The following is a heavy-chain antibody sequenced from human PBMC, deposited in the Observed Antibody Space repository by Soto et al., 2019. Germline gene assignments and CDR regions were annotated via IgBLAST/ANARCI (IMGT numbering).Heavy chain of an antibody. V-gene: IGHV4-39*01. Sequence: QLQESGPGLVKPSETLSLTCTVSGGSVTSSSYCWAWIRQPPGVGLEWIGCICQSGSTYYNPSLESRGTISVDASKSQFSLRLSSVTAADAAVYYCATYGTSSGCFDPWGQGTLVTVSS. J-gene: IGHJ5*02. CDR3: ATYGTSSGCFDP. CDR1: GGSVTSSSYC. CDR2: ICQSGST. D-gene: IGHD3-9*01.